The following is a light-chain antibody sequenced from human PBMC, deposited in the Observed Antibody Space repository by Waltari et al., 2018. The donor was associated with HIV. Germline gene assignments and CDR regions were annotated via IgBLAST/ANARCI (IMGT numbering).Light chain of an antibody. V-gene: IGKV3-20*01. CDR1: QSGGSSS. CDR3: QQYGSSPSII. Sequence: EMVLTQSPGTLSLSPGERATLSCRASQSGGSSSLDWFQQKPGQAPRLLIDGTSSRATGIPDKFSGSGSGTDFTLTISRLEPEDFAVYYCQQYGSSPSIIFGQGTRLEIK. J-gene: IGKJ5*01. CDR2: GTS.